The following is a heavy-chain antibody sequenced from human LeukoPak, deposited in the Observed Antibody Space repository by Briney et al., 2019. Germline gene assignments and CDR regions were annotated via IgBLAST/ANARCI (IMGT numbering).Heavy chain of an antibody. CDR3: ATDGMVRGPDAWFDS. Sequence: SETLSLTCNVSGASISSGRYYWSWIRQPAGKGLEWIGRIYGRGSTNYNPSLKSRVTMSVDTSKNQFSLKLSSVTAADTAVYYCATDGMVRGPDAWFDSWGQGTLVTVSS. CDR2: IYGRGST. V-gene: IGHV4-61*02. CDR1: GASISSGRYY. J-gene: IGHJ5*01. D-gene: IGHD3-10*01.